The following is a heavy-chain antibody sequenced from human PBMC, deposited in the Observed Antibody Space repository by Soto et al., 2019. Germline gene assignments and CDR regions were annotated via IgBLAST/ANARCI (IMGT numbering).Heavy chain of an antibody. CDR2: INAGNGNT. J-gene: IGHJ5*02. CDR1: GYTFTSYA. CDR3: ARGLVYCRGGSCYSLWFDP. Sequence: QVQLVQSGAEEKKPGASVKVSCKASGYTFTSYAMHWVRQAPGQRLEWMGWINAGNGNTKYSQKFQGRVTITRDTSASAAYMELSSLRSEDTAVYYCARGLVYCRGGSCYSLWFDPWGQGTLVTVSS. V-gene: IGHV1-3*05. D-gene: IGHD2-15*01.